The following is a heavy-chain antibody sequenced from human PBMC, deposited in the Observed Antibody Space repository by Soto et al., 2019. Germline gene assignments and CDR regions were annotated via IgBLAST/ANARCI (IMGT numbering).Heavy chain of an antibody. CDR1: GYTFTSYG. CDR2: ISAYNGNT. CDR3: ARGPAEINSGSLYSFDY. D-gene: IGHD1-26*01. V-gene: IGHV1-18*01. Sequence: ASVKVSCKASGYTFTSYGISWVRQAPGQGLEWMGWISAYNGNTNYAQKLQGRVTMTTDTSTSTAYMELRSLRSDDTAVYYCARGPAEINSGSLYSFDYWGQGTLVTVSS. J-gene: IGHJ4*02.